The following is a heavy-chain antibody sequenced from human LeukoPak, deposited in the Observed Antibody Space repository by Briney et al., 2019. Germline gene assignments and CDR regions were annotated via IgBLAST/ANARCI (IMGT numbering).Heavy chain of an antibody. D-gene: IGHD3-22*01. V-gene: IGHV4-59*01. J-gene: IGHJ4*02. CDR3: ARDYYDSGLDY. CDR1: GGSISSYY. Sequence: SETLSLTRTVSGGSISSYYWSWIRQPPGKGLEWIGYIYYSGSTNYNPSLKSRVTISVDTSKNQFSLKLSSVTAADTAVYYCARDYYDSGLDYWGQGTLVTVSS. CDR2: IYYSGST.